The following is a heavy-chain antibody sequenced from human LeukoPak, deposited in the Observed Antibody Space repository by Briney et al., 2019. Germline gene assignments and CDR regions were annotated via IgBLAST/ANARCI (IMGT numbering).Heavy chain of an antibody. CDR2: ISGSGGST. CDR3: ARVAVALDY. CDR1: GFTFSSYG. D-gene: IGHD2-21*01. Sequence: PGGSLRLSCEASGFTFSSYGMSWVRQAPGKGLEWVSAISGSGGSTYYADSVKGRFIISRDNSKNTLYLQMNSLRAEDTVVYYCARVAVALDYWGQGTLVTVSS. J-gene: IGHJ4*02. V-gene: IGHV3-23*01.